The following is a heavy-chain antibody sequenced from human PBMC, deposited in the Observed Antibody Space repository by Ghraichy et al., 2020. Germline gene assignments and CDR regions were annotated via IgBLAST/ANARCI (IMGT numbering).Heavy chain of an antibody. Sequence: SETLSLTCTVSGGSISSYYWSWIRQPPGKGLEWIGYIYYSGSTNYNPSLKSRVTISVDTSKNQFSLKLSSVTAADTAVYYCARLKRYYDFWSGHRGMDVWGQGTTVTVSS. J-gene: IGHJ6*02. CDR1: GGSISSYY. V-gene: IGHV4-59*01. CDR3: ARLKRYYDFWSGHRGMDV. CDR2: IYYSGST. D-gene: IGHD3-3*01.